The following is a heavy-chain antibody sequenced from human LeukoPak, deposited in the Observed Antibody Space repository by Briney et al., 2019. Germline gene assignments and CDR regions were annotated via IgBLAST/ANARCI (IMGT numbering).Heavy chain of an antibody. J-gene: IGHJ3*02. CDR3: AREEVPHGFDI. V-gene: IGHV4-59*01. CDR2: IYYTGRT. Sequence: PSETLSLTCTVSAGSISGYYWTWIRQPPGKGLEWIGYIYYTGRTNYNPSLKSRVTMSLDTSKNQFSLKLSSVTAADTAVYYCAREEVPHGFDIWGQGTMVTVSS. CDR1: AGSISGYY.